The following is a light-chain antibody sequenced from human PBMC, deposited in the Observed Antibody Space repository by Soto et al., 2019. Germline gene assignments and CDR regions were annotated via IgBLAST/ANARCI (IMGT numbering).Light chain of an antibody. Sequence: DIVMTQSPDSLAVSLGERATINCKSSQSVLYSSNNKSYLAWYQQKPGQPPKLLIYWASTRESGVPDRFSGSGSGTDFTLTISSLQAEDEAVYYCQQYYSTPPAFGQGTKVEIK. J-gene: IGKJ1*01. V-gene: IGKV4-1*01. CDR3: QQYYSTPPA. CDR1: QSVLYSSNNKSY. CDR2: WAS.